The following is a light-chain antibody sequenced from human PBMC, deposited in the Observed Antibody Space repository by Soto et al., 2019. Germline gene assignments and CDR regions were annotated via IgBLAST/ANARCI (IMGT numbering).Light chain of an antibody. CDR2: DVT. V-gene: IGLV2-14*03. Sequence: QSALTQPASVSGSPGQSITISCTGTSSDIGGYNSVSWYQQHPGKAPKLMIYDVTNRPPGLSDRFSGSKSGNTASLTISGLQAEDEADYYCSSYTTSSTLVFGGGTKLTVL. CDR1: SSDIGGYNS. J-gene: IGLJ3*02. CDR3: SSYTTSSTLV.